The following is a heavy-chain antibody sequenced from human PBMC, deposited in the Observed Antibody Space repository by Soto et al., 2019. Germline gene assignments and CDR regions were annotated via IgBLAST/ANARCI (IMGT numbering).Heavy chain of an antibody. D-gene: IGHD1-26*01. CDR1: GFTFGDYA. CDR2: IRSKAYGGTT. CDR3: TRDSSGRLYIYYYYGMDV. V-gene: IGHV3-49*05. J-gene: IGHJ6*02. Sequence: EVQLVESGGGLVKPGRSLRLSCTASGFTFGDYAMSWFRQAPGKGLEWVGFIRSKAYGGTTEYAASVKGRFTISRDDSKSIAYLQMNSLKTEDTAVYYCTRDSSGRLYIYYYYGMDVWGQGTTVTVSS.